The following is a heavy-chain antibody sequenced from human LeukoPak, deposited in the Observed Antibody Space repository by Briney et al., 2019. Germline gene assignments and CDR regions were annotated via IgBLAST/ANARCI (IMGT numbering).Heavy chain of an antibody. J-gene: IGHJ3*02. CDR3: ASSNFGDLMDAFDI. CDR1: GFTFTTYG. V-gene: IGHV3-23*01. CDR2: IGGSGTRT. D-gene: IGHD3-10*01. Sequence: GGTLRLSCSASGFTFTTYGMNWVRQAPGKGLEWVSGIGGSGTRTYYADSVKGRFTISRDNSKNTLYLQMNSLRDEDTAVYYCASSNFGDLMDAFDIWGQGTMVTVSS.